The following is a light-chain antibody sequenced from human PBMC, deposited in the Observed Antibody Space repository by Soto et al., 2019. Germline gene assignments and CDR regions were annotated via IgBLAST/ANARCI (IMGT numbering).Light chain of an antibody. Sequence: QSALTQPASVSGSPGQSITISCTGTSHDVGGYDYVSWFQQHPVKAPKLLIYEVTNRPSGVSDRFSGSKSGNTASLTISALQAEDEADYYCSSYAGSSNVFGTGTKVTVL. CDR1: SHDVGGYDY. J-gene: IGLJ1*01. V-gene: IGLV2-14*01. CDR2: EVT. CDR3: SSYAGSSNV.